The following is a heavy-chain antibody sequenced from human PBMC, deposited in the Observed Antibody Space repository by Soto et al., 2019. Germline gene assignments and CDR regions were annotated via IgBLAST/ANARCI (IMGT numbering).Heavy chain of an antibody. V-gene: IGHV4-59*01. CDR3: ARGRGGWFINQLLNAFYI. J-gene: IGHJ3*02. Sequence: QVQLQESGPGLVKPSETLSLTCTVSGGSISSYYWSWIRQPPGKGLEWIGYIYYSGSTNYNPSLKSRVTISVDTSKIQFSLKLSSVTAADTAVYYCARGRGGWFINQLLNAFYIWGQGTMVTVSS. D-gene: IGHD2-2*01. CDR2: IYYSGST. CDR1: GGSISSYY.